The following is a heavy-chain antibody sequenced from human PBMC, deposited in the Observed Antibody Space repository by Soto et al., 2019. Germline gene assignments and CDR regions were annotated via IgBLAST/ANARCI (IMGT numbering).Heavy chain of an antibody. CDR1: GGSISSGGYY. D-gene: IGHD6-6*01. V-gene: IGHV4-31*03. J-gene: IGHJ5*02. CDR2: IYYSGST. Sequence: SETLSLTCTVSGGSISSGGYYWSWIRQHPGKGLEWIGYIYYSGSTYYNPSLKSRVTISVDTSKNQFSLKLSSVTAADTAVYYCARAEFGSRSIAARPGWFDPWGQGTLVTVSS. CDR3: ARAEFGSRSIAARPGWFDP.